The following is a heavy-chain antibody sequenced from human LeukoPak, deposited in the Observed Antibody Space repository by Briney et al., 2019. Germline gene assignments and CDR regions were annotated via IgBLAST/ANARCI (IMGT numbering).Heavy chain of an antibody. D-gene: IGHD1-26*01. J-gene: IGHJ4*02. V-gene: IGHV1-69*04. CDR1: GGTFSSYA. Sequence: SVKVSCKASGGTFSSYAISWVRQAPGQGLEWMGRIIPILGIANYAQKFQGRVTITADKSTSTAYMELSSLRSEDTAVYYCARLRYSGSYALDYWGQGTLVTVSS. CDR2: IIPILGIA. CDR3: ARLRYSGSYALDY.